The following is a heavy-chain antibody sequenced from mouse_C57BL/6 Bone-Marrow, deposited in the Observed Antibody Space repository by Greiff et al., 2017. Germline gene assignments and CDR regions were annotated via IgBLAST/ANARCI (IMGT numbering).Heavy chain of an antibody. CDR1: GYTFTEYT. D-gene: IGHD2-10*01. V-gene: IGHV1-62-2*01. Sequence: VHLVESGAELVKPGASVKLSCKASGYTFTEYTIHWVKQRSGQGLEWIGWFYPGSGSIKYNEKFKDKATLTADKSSSTVYMELSRLTSEDSAVYFCARHEGVSPYYPRFDYWGQGTTLTVSS. CDR2: FYPGSGSI. CDR3: ARHEGVSPYYPRFDY. J-gene: IGHJ2*01.